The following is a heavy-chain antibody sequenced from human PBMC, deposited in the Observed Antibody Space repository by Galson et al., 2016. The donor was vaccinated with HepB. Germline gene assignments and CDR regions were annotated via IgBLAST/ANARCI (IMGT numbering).Heavy chain of an antibody. CDR1: GYRFISYG. D-gene: IGHD5-12*01. CDR3: ARESGGGYYHYGMDV. J-gene: IGHJ6*02. CDR2: ISTYNNDT. V-gene: IGHV1-18*01. Sequence: SVKVSCKASGYRFISYGITWVRQAPGQGLEWMGWISTYNNDTIYEQKFQGRVTMTTDTSTNTVDMELRSLRSDDTAVYYCARESGGGYYHYGMDVWGQGTTVIVSS.